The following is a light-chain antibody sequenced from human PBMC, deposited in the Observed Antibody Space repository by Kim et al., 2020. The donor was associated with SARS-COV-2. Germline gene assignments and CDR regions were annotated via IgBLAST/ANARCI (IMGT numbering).Light chain of an antibody. V-gene: IGKV1-27*01. CDR2: GAS. CDR3: QKYNSAPRT. CDR1: QGISEY. J-gene: IGKJ1*01. Sequence: ESVGEGNTITCRASQGISEYLAWYQQRPGKVPKLLIYGASVLQSGAPSRFSGSGSGTVFTLTISRLQPEDVGTYYCQKYNSAPRTFGQGTKVDIK.